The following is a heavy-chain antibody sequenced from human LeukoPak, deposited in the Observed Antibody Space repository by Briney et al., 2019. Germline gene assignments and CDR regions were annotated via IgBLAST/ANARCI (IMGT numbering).Heavy chain of an antibody. D-gene: IGHD2/OR15-2a*01. CDR3: THFLRHLFDS. V-gene: IGHV4-59*01. Sequence: SETLSLTCTVSGDSISGYYWSWIRQPPGKGLEWIGYIYHTGPTHYIPSLRSRVTVSLDTSRYQVSLMLSSVTAADTAVYCTTHFLRHLFDSWGQGTLVLVSS. CDR2: IYHTGPT. CDR1: GDSISGYY. J-gene: IGHJ4*02.